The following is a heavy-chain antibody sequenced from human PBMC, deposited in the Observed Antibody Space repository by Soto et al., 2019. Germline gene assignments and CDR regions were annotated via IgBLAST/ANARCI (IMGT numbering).Heavy chain of an antibody. Sequence: LRLSCAASGFTFSSHAMYWVRQAPGKGLEWVAVISYDGSNEYYADSVRGRYTISRDNSKNTLSLQMNSLRAEDTAVYYCAREVVVRGVVYYGMDVWGQGTTVTVSS. J-gene: IGHJ6*02. CDR2: ISYDGSNE. V-gene: IGHV3-30-3*01. CDR1: GFTFSSHA. CDR3: AREVVVRGVVYYGMDV. D-gene: IGHD3-10*01.